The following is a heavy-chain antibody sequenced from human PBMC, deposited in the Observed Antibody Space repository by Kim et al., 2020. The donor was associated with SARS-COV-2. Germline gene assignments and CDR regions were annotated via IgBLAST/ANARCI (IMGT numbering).Heavy chain of an antibody. D-gene: IGHD5-12*01. J-gene: IGHJ6*02. CDR2: INPNSGGT. CDR3: ARDLSGDGYNLHGMDV. Sequence: ASVKVSCKASGYTFSGYYIHWVRQAPGQGLEWMGWINPNSGGTKYAQKFQGRVTIIRDTSISTAYMELSRLGSDDTAVYYCARDLSGDGYNLHGMDVWGQGTTVTVSS. V-gene: IGHV1-2*02. CDR1: GYTFSGYY.